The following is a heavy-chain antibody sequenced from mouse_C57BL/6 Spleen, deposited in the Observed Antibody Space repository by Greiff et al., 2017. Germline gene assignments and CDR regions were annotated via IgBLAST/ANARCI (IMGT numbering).Heavy chain of an antibody. Sequence: EVKLVESGPGLVKPSQSLSLTCSVTGYSITSGYIWYWIRQFPGNNLGWVGYISSDGSNNYNPSLKNRISITRDTSKNQFFLKLNSVTTEYTATYYCARVTTVGGSFDYWGPGTTLTVSS. CDR2: ISSDGSN. CDR3: ARVTTVGGSFDY. V-gene: IGHV3-6*01. J-gene: IGHJ2*01. D-gene: IGHD1-1*01. CDR1: GYSITSGYI.